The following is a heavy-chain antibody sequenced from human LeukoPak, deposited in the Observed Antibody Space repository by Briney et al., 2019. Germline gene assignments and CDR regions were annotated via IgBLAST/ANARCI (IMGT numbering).Heavy chain of an antibody. Sequence: GGSLRLSCAASGFTFDDYAMHWVRHAPGKGLEWVSGISWNSGSIGYADSVKGRFTISRDNAKNSLYLQMNSLRAEDTALYYCAKGRRDTMIVVVTPWFFDSWGQGALVTVSS. CDR3: AKGRRDTMIVVVTPWFFDS. J-gene: IGHJ4*02. V-gene: IGHV3-9*01. CDR1: GFTFDDYA. CDR2: ISWNSGSI. D-gene: IGHD3-22*01.